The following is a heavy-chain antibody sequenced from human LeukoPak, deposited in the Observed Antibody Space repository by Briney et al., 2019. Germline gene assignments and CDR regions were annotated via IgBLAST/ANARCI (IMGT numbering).Heavy chain of an antibody. D-gene: IGHD3-3*01. CDR3: ARGYYDFWSGYYSIIDY. Sequence: GASVKVSCKASGYTFTSYYISWVRQAPGQGLEWMGLISAYNGNTNYAQKLQGRVTMTTDTSTSTAYMELRSLKSDDTAVYYCARGYYDFWSGYYSIIDYWGQGTLVTVSS. CDR2: ISAYNGNT. J-gene: IGHJ4*02. V-gene: IGHV1-18*01. CDR1: GYTFTSYY.